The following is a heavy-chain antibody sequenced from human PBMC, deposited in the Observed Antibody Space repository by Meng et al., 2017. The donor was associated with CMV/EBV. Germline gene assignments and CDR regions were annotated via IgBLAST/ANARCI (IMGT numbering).Heavy chain of an antibody. CDR1: GFTFSSSW. CDR2: IKCDGSEK. Sequence: GESLKISCAASGFTFSSSWMHWVCQAPEKGLEWVADIKCDGSEKYYVDSVKGRLTISRDNAKNSLYLQVNSLRAEDMTVYYCARGGYWGQGTLVTVSS. V-gene: IGHV3-52*01. CDR3: ARGGY. J-gene: IGHJ4*02.